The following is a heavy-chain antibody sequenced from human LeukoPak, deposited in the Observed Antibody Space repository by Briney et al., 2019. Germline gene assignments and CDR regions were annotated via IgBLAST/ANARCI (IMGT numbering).Heavy chain of an antibody. V-gene: IGHV1-2*02. CDR1: GYTFTGYY. CDR2: INPNSGGT. CDR3: ARAIRGASYYYYYYYMDV. Sequence: GASVKVSCKASGYTFTGYYMHWVRQAPGQGLEWMGWINPNSGGTNYAQKFQGRVTMTRDTSISTAYMELSRLRSDDTAVYYCARAIRGASYYYYYYYMDVWGKGTTVTISS. J-gene: IGHJ6*03. D-gene: IGHD1-26*01.